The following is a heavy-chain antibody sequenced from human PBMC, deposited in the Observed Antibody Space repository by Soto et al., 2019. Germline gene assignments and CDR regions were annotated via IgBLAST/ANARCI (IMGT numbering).Heavy chain of an antibody. CDR1: VLTYRNAW. J-gene: IGHJ4*02. CDR3: TTGEWELLSLGY. D-gene: IGHD1-26*01. Sequence: EVQLVESGGVWEKPGGSHRLFCAVSVLTYRNAWINGARESTGKGGEWVGRIKSKTDGGTTDYAAPVKGRFTISRDDSKNTLYLQMNSLKTEDTAVYYCTTGEWELLSLGYWGQGTLVTVSS. V-gene: IGHV3-15*07. CDR2: IKSKTDGGTT.